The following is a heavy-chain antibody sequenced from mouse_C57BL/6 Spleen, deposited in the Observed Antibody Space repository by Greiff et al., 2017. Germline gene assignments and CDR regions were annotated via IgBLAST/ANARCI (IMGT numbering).Heavy chain of an antibody. CDR2: INPNNGGT. Sequence: EVKLQQSGPELVKPGASVKISCKASGYTFTDYYMNWVKQSHGKSLEWIGDINPNNGGTSYNQKFKGKATLTVDKSSSTAYMELRSLTSEDSAVYYCAGSLEGFAYWGQGTLVTVSA. V-gene: IGHV1-26*01. CDR3: AGSLEGFAY. CDR1: GYTFTDYY. J-gene: IGHJ3*01.